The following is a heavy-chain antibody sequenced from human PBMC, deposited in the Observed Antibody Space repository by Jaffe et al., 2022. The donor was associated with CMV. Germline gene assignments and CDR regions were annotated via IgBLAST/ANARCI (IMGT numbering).Heavy chain of an antibody. Sequence: QVHLEQSGAEVKKPGASVKVSCKVSGNSLSELSIHWVRQAPGQGLEWMGGFDLEDGDPIYAQRFQGRVIMTEDTSTDTAYMELSSLRSEDTAVYYCATVEEQQLSPAPHYYFAMDVWGQGTTVTVSS. D-gene: IGHD6-13*01. CDR3: ATVEEQQLSPAPHYYFAMDV. CDR1: GNSLSELS. J-gene: IGHJ6*02. CDR2: FDLEDGDP. V-gene: IGHV1-24*01.